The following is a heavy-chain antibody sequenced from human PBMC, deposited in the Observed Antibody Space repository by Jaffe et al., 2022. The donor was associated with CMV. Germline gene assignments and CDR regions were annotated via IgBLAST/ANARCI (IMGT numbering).Heavy chain of an antibody. J-gene: IGHJ2*01. V-gene: IGHV3-23*01. CDR2: ISGSGGST. CDR3: AKTASYSSGWYAPAAYWYFDL. D-gene: IGHD6-19*01. Sequence: EVQLLESGGGLVQPGGSLRLSCAASGFTFSSYAMSWVRQAPGKGLEWVSAISGSGGSTYYADSVKGRFTISRDNSKNTLYLQMNSLRAEDTAVYYCAKTASYSSGWYAPAAYWYFDLWGRGTLVTVSS. CDR1: GFTFSSYA.